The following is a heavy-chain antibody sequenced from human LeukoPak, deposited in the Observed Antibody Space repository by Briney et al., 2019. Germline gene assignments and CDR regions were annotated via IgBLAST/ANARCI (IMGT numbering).Heavy chain of an antibody. V-gene: IGHV3-7*03. Sequence: GGSLRLSCAASGLTFSTYGMNWVRRAPGKGLEWVANIKQDGSEKYYVDSVKGRFTVSRDNPKNSLYLEKNNLRAEDPAIYHCATGCRNNRCPGYLGQGTLVTVSS. CDR3: ATGCRNNRCPGY. J-gene: IGHJ4*02. CDR1: GLTFSTYG. CDR2: IKQDGSEK. D-gene: IGHD1-14*01.